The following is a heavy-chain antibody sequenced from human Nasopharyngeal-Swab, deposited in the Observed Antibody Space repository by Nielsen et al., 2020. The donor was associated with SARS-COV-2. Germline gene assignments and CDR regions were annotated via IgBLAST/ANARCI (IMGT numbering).Heavy chain of an antibody. D-gene: IGHD3/OR15-3a*01. CDR1: GFTFTTYS. Sequence: GVLKISCAASGFTFTTYSMNWVRQAPGKGLEWVAYLNSGSSTIFYADSVKGRFTISRDNAKNSLFLQMNSLRDEDTAVYYCARDRDYSFDYWGQGTLVTVSS. V-gene: IGHV3-48*02. J-gene: IGHJ4*02. CDR3: ARDRDYSFDY. CDR2: LNSGSSTI.